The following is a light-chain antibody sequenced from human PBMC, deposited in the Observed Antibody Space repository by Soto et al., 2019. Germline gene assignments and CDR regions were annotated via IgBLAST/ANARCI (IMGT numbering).Light chain of an antibody. J-gene: IGKJ2*01. CDR1: QSVSSN. V-gene: IGKV3-15*01. Sequence: EIVMTQSPATLSASPGERATLSCTASQSVSSNLAWYQQKPGQAPRLLIYGASTRATRIPARFSGSGSGTEFTLTISSLESEDVAIYYCQEYKNWPPMNTFGQGAKLEIK. CDR3: QEYKNWPPMNT. CDR2: GAS.